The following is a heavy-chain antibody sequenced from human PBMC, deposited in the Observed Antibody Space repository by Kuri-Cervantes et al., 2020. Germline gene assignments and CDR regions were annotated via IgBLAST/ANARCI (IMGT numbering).Heavy chain of an antibody. CDR1: GGSFSGYY. CDR3: ARGGWYQDY. CDR2: INHSGST. V-gene: IGHV4-34*01. J-gene: IGHJ4*02. Sequence: SETLSLTCAAYGGSFSGYYWSWIRQPPGKGLEWIGEINHSGSTNYNPSLKSRVTISVDTSKNQFSLKLDSVTAADTAVYFCARGGWYQDYWGQGTLVTVSS. D-gene: IGHD6-19*01.